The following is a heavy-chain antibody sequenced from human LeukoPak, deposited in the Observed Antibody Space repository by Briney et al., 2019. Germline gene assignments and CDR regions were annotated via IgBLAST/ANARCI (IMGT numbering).Heavy chain of an antibody. D-gene: IGHD6-19*01. V-gene: IGHV1-2*02. CDR1: EYTFTGYY. CDR3: ARVVKYRSGLLTDLLPYYFDY. Sequence: ASVKVSCKGSEYTFTGYYMHWVRQAPGQGLEWMGWVNPNSGGTNYAQKFQGRVTMTRDTSISTAYMELSRLRSDDTAVYYCARVVKYRSGLLTDLLPYYFDYWGQGTLVTVSS. CDR2: VNPNSGGT. J-gene: IGHJ4*02.